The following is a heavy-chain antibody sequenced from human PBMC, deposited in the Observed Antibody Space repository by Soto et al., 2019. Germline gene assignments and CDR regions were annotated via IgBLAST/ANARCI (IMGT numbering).Heavy chain of an antibody. CDR3: AREDVTYYYDSSGYDY. V-gene: IGHV3-30-3*01. CDR2: ISYDGSNK. Sequence: QVQLVESGGGVVQPGRSLRLSCAASGFTFSSYAMHWVRQAPGKGLEWVAVISYDGSNKYYADSVKGRFTISRDNSKNTLYLQMNSLRAEDSAVYYCAREDVTYYYDSSGYDYWGQGTLVTVSS. D-gene: IGHD3-22*01. J-gene: IGHJ4*02. CDR1: GFTFSSYA.